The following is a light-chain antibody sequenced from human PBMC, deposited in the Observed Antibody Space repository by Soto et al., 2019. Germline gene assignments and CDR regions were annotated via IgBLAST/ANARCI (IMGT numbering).Light chain of an antibody. CDR3: QQYNSYPYT. V-gene: IGKV1-5*03. Sequence: DIQMTQSPSTLSASVGDSVTITCRASQSISSWLAWYQQKPGKAPKLLIYKAPSLESGVPSRFSGSGSGTEFTLTISSLQPDDFATYYCQQYNSYPYTFGQGTKLEIK. J-gene: IGKJ2*01. CDR2: KAP. CDR1: QSISSW.